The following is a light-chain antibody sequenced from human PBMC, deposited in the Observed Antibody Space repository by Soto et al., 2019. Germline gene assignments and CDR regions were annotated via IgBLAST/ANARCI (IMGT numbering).Light chain of an antibody. CDR1: QILTSSD. Sequence: EIVWTQSXDTLSLSPGEAATLSXRASQILTSSDVAWYQQEPGQAPRLLIVGGSKRATGIPDRFGGSGSGTDFTLTISRLEPEDFAVYYCQQYGNSGTFGQGTKVDI. V-gene: IGKV3-20*01. CDR3: QQYGNSGT. J-gene: IGKJ2*01. CDR2: GGS.